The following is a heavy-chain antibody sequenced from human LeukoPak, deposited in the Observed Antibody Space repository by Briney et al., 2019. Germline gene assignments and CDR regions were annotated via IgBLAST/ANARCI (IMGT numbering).Heavy chain of an antibody. J-gene: IGHJ4*02. CDR1: GFTFSSYA. D-gene: IGHD5-12*01. Sequence: GRSLRLSCAASGFTFSSYAMHWVRQAPGKGLEWVAVISYDGSNKYYADSVKGRFTISRDNSKNTLYLQMNSLRAEDTAVYCCARDLASGGYALYYFDYWGQGTLVTVSS. CDR3: ARDLASGGYALYYFDY. CDR2: ISYDGSNK. V-gene: IGHV3-30-3*01.